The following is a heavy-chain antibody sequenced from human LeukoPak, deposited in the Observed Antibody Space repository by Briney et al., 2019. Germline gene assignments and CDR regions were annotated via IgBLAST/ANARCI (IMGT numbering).Heavy chain of an antibody. CDR3: AKGGGLRAYYFDY. J-gene: IGHJ4*02. CDR1: GFTFSSYA. Sequence: GGSLRVSCAASGFTFSSYAMSWVRQAPGKGLEWVSDISGSGGTTYYADSVKGRFTISRDDSKNTLSLQMNSLRAEDTAVYYCAKGGGLRAYYFDYWGQGTLVTVSS. V-gene: IGHV3-23*01. D-gene: IGHD4-17*01. CDR2: ISGSGGTT.